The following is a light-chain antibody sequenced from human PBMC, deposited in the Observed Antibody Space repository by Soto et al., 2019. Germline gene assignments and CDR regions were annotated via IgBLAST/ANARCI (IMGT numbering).Light chain of an antibody. Sequence: DSQVTQSPSSVSASVVDRVSITCRASEAIAGYLAWYQHKPGRTTELLLHAASPLQSGVPASFSGSGSGTDFTLGINSPQPDDFAPYSGHQAYSFPLTFDQGTLLDI. V-gene: IGKV1-12*01. CDR1: EAIAGY. CDR3: HQAYSFPLT. CDR2: AAS. J-gene: IGKJ5*01.